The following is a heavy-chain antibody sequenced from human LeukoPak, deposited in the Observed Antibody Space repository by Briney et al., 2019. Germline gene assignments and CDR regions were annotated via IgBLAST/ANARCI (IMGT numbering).Heavy chain of an antibody. D-gene: IGHD1-26*01. V-gene: IGHV3-21*01. CDR1: GFTFSSYR. CDR2: ISSSSSFI. CDR3: AGEREWAEMGAHDY. J-gene: IGHJ4*02. Sequence: GRSLRLSCAASGFTFSSYRMNWVRQAPGKGLEWVSSISSSSSFIYYVDSVKGRFTISRDDAKNSLYLQMNSLTPEDTAVYYCAGEREWAEMGAHDYWGQGTLVTVSS.